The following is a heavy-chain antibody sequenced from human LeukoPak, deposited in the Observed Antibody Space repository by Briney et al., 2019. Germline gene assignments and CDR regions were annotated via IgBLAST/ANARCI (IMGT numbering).Heavy chain of an antibody. V-gene: IGHV1-46*01. CDR1: GYTFTSYY. Sequence: ASVKVSCKASGYTFTSYYMHWVRQAPGQGLEWMGIINPSGGSTSYAQKFQGRVTMTRDTSTSTVCMELSSLRSEDTAVYYCARALRVGAIFDYWGQGTLVTVSS. D-gene: IGHD1-26*01. CDR2: INPSGGST. J-gene: IGHJ4*02. CDR3: ARALRVGAIFDY.